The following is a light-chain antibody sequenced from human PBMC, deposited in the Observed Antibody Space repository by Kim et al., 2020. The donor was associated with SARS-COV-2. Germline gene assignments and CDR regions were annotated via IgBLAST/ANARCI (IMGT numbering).Light chain of an antibody. CDR3: QAWDNSTGV. V-gene: IGLV3-9*01. CDR2: RDS. J-gene: IGLJ3*02. Sequence: SYELTQPLSVSVTPGQTATLTCGGHNIGRKYVHWYRHNPGQSPVLVIYRDSSRPSGIPERFSGSNSGNTATLTINRAQADDEGDYYCQAWDNSTGVFGGG. CDR1: NIGRKY.